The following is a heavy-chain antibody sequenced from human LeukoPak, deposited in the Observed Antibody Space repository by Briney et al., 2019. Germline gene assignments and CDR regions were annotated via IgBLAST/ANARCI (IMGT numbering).Heavy chain of an antibody. J-gene: IGHJ3*01. Sequence: SETLSLTCTVSGGSISSHYWSWIRQPPGKGLEWIGYIYNSGSTNYNPSLKSRVTISLDTSKNQFSLHLTSVTAADTAVYFCARDDYGVFDAFDVWGQGTVVTVSS. CDR3: ARDDYGVFDAFDV. D-gene: IGHD3-16*01. CDR1: GGSISSHY. CDR2: IYNSGST. V-gene: IGHV4-59*08.